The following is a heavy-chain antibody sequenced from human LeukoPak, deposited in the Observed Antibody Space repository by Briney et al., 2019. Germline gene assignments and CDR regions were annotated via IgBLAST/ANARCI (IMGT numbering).Heavy chain of an antibody. V-gene: IGHV3-21*01. CDR3: ARDVLELPGVHLFYYYMDV. J-gene: IGHJ6*03. CDR2: ISSSSSYI. D-gene: IGHD1-7*01. Sequence: GGSLRLSCAASGFTFSSYSMNWVRQAPGKGLEWVSSISSSSSYIYYADSVKGRFTISRDNAKNSLYLQMNSLRAEDTAVYYCARDVLELPGVHLFYYYMDVWGKGTTVTVSS. CDR1: GFTFSSYS.